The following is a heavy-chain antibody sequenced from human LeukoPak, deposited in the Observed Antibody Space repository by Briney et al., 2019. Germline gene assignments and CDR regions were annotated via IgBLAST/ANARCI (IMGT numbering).Heavy chain of an antibody. Sequence: SETLSLTCAVYGGSFSGYYWSWIRQPPGKGLEWIGEINHTGSTNYNPSLKSRVTMSVDTSKNQFSLKLSSVTAADTAVYYCARLYGSGTQNAPRENWFDPWGQGTLVTVSS. V-gene: IGHV4-34*01. J-gene: IGHJ5*02. D-gene: IGHD3-10*01. CDR3: ARLYGSGTQNAPRENWFDP. CDR2: INHTGST. CDR1: GGSFSGYY.